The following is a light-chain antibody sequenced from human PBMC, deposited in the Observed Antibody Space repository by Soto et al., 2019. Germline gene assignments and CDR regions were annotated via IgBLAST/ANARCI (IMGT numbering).Light chain of an antibody. CDR1: SSDIGSYNY. CDR3: SSYKSTSTPYV. J-gene: IGLJ1*01. V-gene: IGLV2-14*03. CDR2: DVT. Sequence: QSALTQPASVSGSPGQSITISCTGTSSDIGSYNYVSWYQQHPGKAPKLIIYDVTNRPAGISSRFSASKSGDTASLTISVLQAEDEADYFCSSYKSTSTPYVFGTGTKVTVL.